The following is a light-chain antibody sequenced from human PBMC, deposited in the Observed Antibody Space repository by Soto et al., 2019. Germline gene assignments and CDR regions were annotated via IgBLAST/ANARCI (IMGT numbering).Light chain of an antibody. CDR3: QQYGSSLRT. CDR2: GAS. J-gene: IGKJ1*01. V-gene: IGKV3-20*01. Sequence: EIVLTQSPGTLSLSPGERATLSCRASQSVSSSYLAWYQQKPGQAPRLLIYGASSRATGIPDRFSGRGSGTDFTLTISRLEPEDFAVYYCQQYGSSLRTFGQGTKVDIK. CDR1: QSVSSSY.